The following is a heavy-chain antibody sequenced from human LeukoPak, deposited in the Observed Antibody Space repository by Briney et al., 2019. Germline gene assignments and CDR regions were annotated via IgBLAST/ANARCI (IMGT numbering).Heavy chain of an antibody. CDR2: ISYDGSNK. CDR3: AKVGGYTFGPGSNAFDI. D-gene: IGHD5-18*01. CDR1: GFTFSSYG. Sequence: GGSLRLSCAASGFTFSSYGMHWVRQAPGKELEWVAVISYDGSNKYNADSVKGRFTISRDNSKNTLYLQMNTLRDEDTAVYYCAKVGGYTFGPGSNAFDIWGQGTMVTVSS. V-gene: IGHV3-30*18. J-gene: IGHJ3*02.